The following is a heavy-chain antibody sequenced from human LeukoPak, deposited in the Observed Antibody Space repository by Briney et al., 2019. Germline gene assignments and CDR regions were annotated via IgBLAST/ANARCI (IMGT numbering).Heavy chain of an antibody. CDR1: GASVRTTRYY. V-gene: IGHV4-39*01. D-gene: IGHD3-3*02. CDR3: ATHDEGSFFES. CDR2: ISYFGSV. Sequence: SETLSLTSTVSGASVRTTRYYWAWIRQSPGKGLEWIGSISYFGSVYYRPSLQSRATISLDSSKTQISLTLSSVTATDTALYYCATHDEGSFFESWGQGALVTVS. J-gene: IGHJ4*02.